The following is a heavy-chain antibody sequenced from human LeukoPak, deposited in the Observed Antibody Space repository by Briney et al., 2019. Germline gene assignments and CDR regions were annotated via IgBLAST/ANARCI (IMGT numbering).Heavy chain of an antibody. CDR2: IYYTGNT. CDR1: GDSIINYF. D-gene: IGHD2-15*01. Sequence: SETLSLTCTVSGDSIINYFWSWIRQPPGRGLEWIGYIYYTGNTNCKPSLKSRVTISVDTSTNQFSLRLRSVTAADTAVYYCARGRVAYSPYYFDYWGRGTLVTVSS. V-gene: IGHV4-59*01. J-gene: IGHJ4*02. CDR3: ARGRVAYSPYYFDY.